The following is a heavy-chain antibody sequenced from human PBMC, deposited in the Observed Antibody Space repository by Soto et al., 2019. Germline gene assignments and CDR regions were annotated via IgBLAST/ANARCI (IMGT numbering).Heavy chain of an antibody. D-gene: IGHD3-10*01. Sequence: PGGSLRLSCAASGFTFSSYSMNWVRQAPGKGLEWVSSISSSSSYTYYADSVKGRFTISRDNAKNSLYLQMNSLRAEDTAAYYCARNKPEGRPLLWFGELPPPPDYWGQGTLVTVSS. J-gene: IGHJ4*02. CDR2: ISSSSSYT. CDR3: ARNKPEGRPLLWFGELPPPPDY. V-gene: IGHV3-21*01. CDR1: GFTFSSYS.